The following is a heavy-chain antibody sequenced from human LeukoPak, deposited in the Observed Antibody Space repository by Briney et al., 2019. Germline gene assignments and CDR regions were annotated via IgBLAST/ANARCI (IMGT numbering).Heavy chain of an antibody. V-gene: IGHV3-74*01. CDR3: ANTLHTYCDGDCLGY. CDR1: GFTFSRYW. D-gene: IGHD2-21*02. Sequence: GGCLRLSCAASGFTFSRYWMHWVRQAPGKGLVWVSRINSDGSSTSYADSVKGRFTISRDNARNTLYLQMNSLTAEDTAVYYCANTLHTYCDGDCLGYWGQGTLVTVSS. CDR2: INSDGSST. J-gene: IGHJ4*02.